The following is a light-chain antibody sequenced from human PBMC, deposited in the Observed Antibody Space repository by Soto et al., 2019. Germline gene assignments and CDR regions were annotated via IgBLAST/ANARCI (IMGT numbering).Light chain of an antibody. CDR1: QSVRTY. V-gene: IGKV3-11*01. J-gene: IGKJ2*01. CDR3: QQRASWPYT. CDR2: DAS. Sequence: EIVLTQSPVTLSLSPGERATLSCRASQSVRTYLAWYQVKPGQAPRLLIYDASRRASGVPARFSGSGSGTDFTLTISSLEPEDFALYYCQQRASWPYTSGQGTKVDIK.